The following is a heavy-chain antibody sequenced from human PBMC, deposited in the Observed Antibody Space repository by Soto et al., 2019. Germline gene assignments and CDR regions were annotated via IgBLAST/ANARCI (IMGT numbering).Heavy chain of an antibody. V-gene: IGHV3-74*01. CDR2: INSGGSTT. Sequence: EVQLVESGGGLVQPGGSLRLSCAASGFTFSNYWMHWARHAPGEGRVWVARINSGGSTTNYADSLKGRFTVSRDNAKNTLYRQMNSLRAGDTAIHYCARGVLHAYYKDTWCQGAPGTVSS. CDR3: ARGVLHAYYKDT. J-gene: IGHJ5*02. D-gene: IGHD3-10*01. CDR1: GFTFSNYW.